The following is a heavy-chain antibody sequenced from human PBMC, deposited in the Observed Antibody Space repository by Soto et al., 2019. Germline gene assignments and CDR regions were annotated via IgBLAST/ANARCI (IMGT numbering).Heavy chain of an antibody. D-gene: IGHD3-3*01. CDR1: GFTFSSYG. J-gene: IGHJ6*02. CDR3: ARDYGFLEWLFQDYYYGMDV. CDR2: IWYDGSNK. Sequence: GGSLRLSCAASGFTFSSYGMHWVRQAPGKGLEWVAVIWYDGSNKYYAYSVKGRFTISRDNSKNTLYLQMNSLRAEDTAVYYCARDYGFLEWLFQDYYYGMDVWGQGTTVTVSS. V-gene: IGHV3-33*01.